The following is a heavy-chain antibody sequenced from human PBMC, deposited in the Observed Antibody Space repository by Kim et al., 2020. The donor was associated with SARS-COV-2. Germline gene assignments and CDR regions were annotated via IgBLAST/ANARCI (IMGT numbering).Heavy chain of an antibody. CDR3: ARAGYCSSTSCFFSPFDY. J-gene: IGHJ4*02. Sequence: KGRFTISRDNSKNTLYLQMNSLRAEDTAVYYCARAGYCSSTSCFFSPFDYWGQGTLVTVSS. D-gene: IGHD2-2*01. V-gene: IGHV3-30*01.